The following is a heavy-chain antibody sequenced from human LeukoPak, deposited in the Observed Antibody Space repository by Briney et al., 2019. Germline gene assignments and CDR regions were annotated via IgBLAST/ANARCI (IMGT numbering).Heavy chain of an antibody. D-gene: IGHD3-22*01. CDR2: IRSKAYGGAT. CDR1: GFTFGDYA. J-gene: IGHJ4*02. CDR3: TRVPNGVVVNTGDY. Sequence: GGSLRLSCTASGFTFGDYAMSWFRQAPGKGLEWVGFIRSKAYGGATEYAASVKGRFTISRDESKSIAYLQMNSLKTEDTAVYYCTRVPNGVVVNTGDYWGQGTLVTVSS. V-gene: IGHV3-49*03.